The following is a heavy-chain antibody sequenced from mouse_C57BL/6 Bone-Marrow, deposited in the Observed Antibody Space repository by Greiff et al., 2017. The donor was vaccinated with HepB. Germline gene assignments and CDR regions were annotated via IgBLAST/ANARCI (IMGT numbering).Heavy chain of an antibody. CDR3: AREVVYYGSSSGWYFDV. CDR1: GYTFTSYW. J-gene: IGHJ1*03. CDR2: IHPNSGST. D-gene: IGHD1-1*01. V-gene: IGHV1-64*01. Sequence: QVQLQQPGAELVKPGASVKLSCKASGYTFTSYWMHWVKQRPGQGLEWIGMIHPNSGSTNYNEKFKSKATLTVDKSSSTAYMQLSSLTSEDSAVYCCAREVVYYGSSSGWYFDVWGTGTTVTVSS.